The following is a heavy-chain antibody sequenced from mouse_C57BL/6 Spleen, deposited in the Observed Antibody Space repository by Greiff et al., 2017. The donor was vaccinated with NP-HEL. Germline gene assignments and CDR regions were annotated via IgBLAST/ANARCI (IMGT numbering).Heavy chain of an antibody. CDR3: ARGRDYLDY. CDR1: GYSFTSYY. J-gene: IGHJ2*01. V-gene: IGHV1-66*01. Sequence: VKLVESGPELVKPGASVKISCKASGYSFTSYYIHWVRQRPGQGLEWIGWIYPGGGNTKYNEKFKGKATLTADTYTSTAYMELSSLTSEDAAVYYCARGRDYLDYWGQGTTLTVSS. CDR2: IYPGGGNT.